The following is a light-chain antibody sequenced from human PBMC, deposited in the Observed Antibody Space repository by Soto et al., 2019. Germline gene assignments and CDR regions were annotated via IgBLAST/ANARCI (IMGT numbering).Light chain of an antibody. CDR1: RSDVGGYDY. V-gene: IGLV2-14*01. CDR2: EVT. J-gene: IGLJ1*01. Sequence: QSVLTQPGSLSGFPGQSIPLSRTGTRSDVGGYDYVSWYQQHPDKAPKLMIYEVTKRPSGVSNRFSGSKSGNAASLTISGLQPEDEADYYCSSHTSGSTRVFGSGTKVTVL. CDR3: SSHTSGSTRV.